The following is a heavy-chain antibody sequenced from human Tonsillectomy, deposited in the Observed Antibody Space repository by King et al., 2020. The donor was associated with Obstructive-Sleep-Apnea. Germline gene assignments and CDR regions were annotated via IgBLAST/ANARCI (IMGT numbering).Heavy chain of an antibody. CDR1: GFTFSSSW. CDR2: IKQDGNEK. D-gene: IGHD4-17*01. V-gene: IGHV3-7*03. J-gene: IGHJ4*02. Sequence: VQLVESGGGLVQPGGSLRLSCAASGFTFSSSWMNWVRQAPGKGLEWGANIKQDGNEKYYVDSVQGRFSISRDNAKNSLYLQMNSLRAEDTAVYYCARSVLYGDYALDYWGQGTLVTVSS. CDR3: ARSVLYGDYALDY.